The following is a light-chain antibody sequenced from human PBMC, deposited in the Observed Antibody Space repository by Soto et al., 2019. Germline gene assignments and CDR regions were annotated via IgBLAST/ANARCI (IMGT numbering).Light chain of an antibody. CDR3: QRRSNWPT. CDR2: DAS. CDR1: QSVSSY. V-gene: IGKV3-11*01. Sequence: EIVLTQSPATLSLSPGERATLSCRSSQSVSSYLAWYQQKPGQAPRLLIYDASNRATVIPARFSGSGSGTYFTLTISSLEPEEFAVYYCQRRSNWPTFGGGTKVQIK. J-gene: IGKJ4*01.